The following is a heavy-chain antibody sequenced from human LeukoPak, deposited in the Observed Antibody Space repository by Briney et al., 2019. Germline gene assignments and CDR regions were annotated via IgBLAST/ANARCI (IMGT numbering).Heavy chain of an antibody. CDR1: GYSFTSYW. CDR3: ARLSRPTSYDFWSGTAGHAFDI. V-gene: IGHV5-51*01. J-gene: IGHJ3*02. Sequence: GESLKISCKGSGYSFTSYWIGWVRQMPGKCLEWMGIIYPGDSDTRYSPSFQGQVTISADKSISTAYLQWSSLKASDTTMYYCARLSRPTSYDFWSGTAGHAFDIWGQGTMVTVSS. CDR2: IYPGDSDT. D-gene: IGHD3-3*01.